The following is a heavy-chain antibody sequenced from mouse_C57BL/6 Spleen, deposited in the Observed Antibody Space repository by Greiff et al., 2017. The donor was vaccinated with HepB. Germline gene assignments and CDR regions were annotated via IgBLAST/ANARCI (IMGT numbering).Heavy chain of an antibody. CDR1: GYTFTSYT. D-gene: IGHD2-2*01. CDR2: INPSSGYT. Sequence: VQLQQSGAELARPGASVKMSCKASGYTFTSYTMHWVKQRPGQGLEWIGYINPSSGYTKYNQKFKDKATLTADKSSSTAYMQLSSLTSEDSAVYYCARAMVTTGDWYFDVWGTGTTVTVSS. J-gene: IGHJ1*03. CDR3: ARAMVTTGDWYFDV. V-gene: IGHV1-4*01.